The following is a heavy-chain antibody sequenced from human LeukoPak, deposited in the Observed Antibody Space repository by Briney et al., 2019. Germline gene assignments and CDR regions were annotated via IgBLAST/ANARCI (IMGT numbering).Heavy chain of an antibody. V-gene: IGHV4-39*01. J-gene: IGHJ4*02. CDR3: ARRLGSAMYFDY. Sequence: SETLSLTRTVSGGSISSSSYYWGWIRQPPGKWLEWIGNIYYSGDTYYNPSLKSRLTMSVDTSNNQFSLKLRSVTAADTAVYYCARRLGSAMYFDYWGQGTQVTVSS. CDR1: GGSISSSSYY. D-gene: IGHD5-18*01. CDR2: IYYSGDT.